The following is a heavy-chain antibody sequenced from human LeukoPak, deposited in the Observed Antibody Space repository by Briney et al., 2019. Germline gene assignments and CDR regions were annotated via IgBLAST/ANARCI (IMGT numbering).Heavy chain of an antibody. CDR1: GFTFSNYA. CDR3: ARNWNYDD. V-gene: IGHV3-23*01. Sequence: GGSLRLSCAASGFTFSNYAMTWVRQAPGRGLECVSSIGAGSGTTHYADSVKGRFTISRDNSKNTLYLQMNSLRAEDTAVYYCARNWNYDDWGQGTLVTVSS. D-gene: IGHD1-7*01. CDR2: IGAGSGTT. J-gene: IGHJ4*02.